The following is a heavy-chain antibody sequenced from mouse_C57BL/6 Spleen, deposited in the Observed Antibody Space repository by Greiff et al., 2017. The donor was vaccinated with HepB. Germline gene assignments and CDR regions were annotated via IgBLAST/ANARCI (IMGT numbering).Heavy chain of an antibody. CDR1: GFSFNTYA. Sequence: EVKLLESGGGLVQPKGSLKLSCAASGFSFNTYAMNWVRQAPGKGLEWVARIRSKSNNYATYYADSVKDRFTISRDDSESMLYLQMNNLKTGDAAMYDCLRDGGPFTVVSHFDYWGQGTTLTVSS. CDR3: LRDGGPFTVVSHFDY. V-gene: IGHV10-1*01. D-gene: IGHD1-1*01. CDR2: IRSKSNNYAT. J-gene: IGHJ2*01.